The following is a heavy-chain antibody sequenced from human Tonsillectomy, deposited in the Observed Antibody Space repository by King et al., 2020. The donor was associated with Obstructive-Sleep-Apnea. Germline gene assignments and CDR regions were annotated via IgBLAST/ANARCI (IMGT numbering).Heavy chain of an antibody. CDR1: GYTFTSYG. J-gene: IGHJ4*02. V-gene: IGHV1-18*04. CDR3: ARDSLTYYYDSSGYFAPGY. CDR2: ISAYNGNT. D-gene: IGHD3-22*01. Sequence: QLVQSGAEVKKPGASVKVSCKASGYTFTSYGIRWVRQAPGQGLEWMGWISAYNGNTNYAQKLQGRVTMTTDTSTSTAYMELRSLRSDDTAVYYCARDSLTYYYDSSGYFAPGYWGQGTLVTVSS.